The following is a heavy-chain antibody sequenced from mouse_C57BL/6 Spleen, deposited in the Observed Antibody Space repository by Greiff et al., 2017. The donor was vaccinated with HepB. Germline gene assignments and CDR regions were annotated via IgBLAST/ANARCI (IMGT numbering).Heavy chain of an antibody. J-gene: IGHJ4*01. CDR3: ARSVGSSPRAMDY. CDR1: GYTFTDYY. Sequence: VQRVESGAELVRPGASVKLSCKASGYTFTDYYINWVKQRPGQGLEWIARIYPGSGNTYYNEKFKGKATLTAEKSSSTAYMQLSSLTSEDSAVYFCARSVGSSPRAMDYWGQGTSVTVSS. D-gene: IGHD1-1*01. V-gene: IGHV1-76*01. CDR2: IYPGSGNT.